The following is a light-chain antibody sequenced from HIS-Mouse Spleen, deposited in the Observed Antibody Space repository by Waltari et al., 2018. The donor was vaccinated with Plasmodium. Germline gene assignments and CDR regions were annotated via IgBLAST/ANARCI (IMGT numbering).Light chain of an antibody. V-gene: IGKV3-15*01. CDR2: GAS. CDR1: QSVSSK. J-gene: IGKJ3*01. Sequence: EIVMTQSPATLSVSPGERATISCRASQSVSSKLAWYQQKPGQATRLLIYGASTRATGIPARFSGSGSGTEFTLTISSLQSEDFAVYYCQQYNNWSFTFGPGTKVDIK. CDR3: QQYNNWSFT.